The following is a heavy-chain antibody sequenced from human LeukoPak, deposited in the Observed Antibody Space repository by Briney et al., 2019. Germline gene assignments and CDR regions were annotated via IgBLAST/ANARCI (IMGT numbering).Heavy chain of an antibody. J-gene: IGHJ4*02. CDR3: ARAYWHYDFWSGYRSGYYFDY. D-gene: IGHD3-3*01. Sequence: SETLSLTCTVSGGSVSSGSYFWSWIRQPPGKGLEWIGEINHSGSTNYNPSLKSRVTISVDTSKNQFSLKLSSVTAADTAVYYCARAYWHYDFWSGYRSGYYFDYWGQGTLVTVSS. V-gene: IGHV4-39*07. CDR2: INHSGST. CDR1: GGSVSSGSYF.